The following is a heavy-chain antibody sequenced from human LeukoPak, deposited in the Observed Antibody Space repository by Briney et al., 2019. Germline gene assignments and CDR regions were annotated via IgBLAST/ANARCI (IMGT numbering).Heavy chain of an antibody. CDR1: GGSISSGGYY. Sequence: SQTLSLTCTVSGGSISSGGYYWSWIRQHPGKGLEWIGYIYYSGSTYYNPSLKSRVTISVDTSKNQFSMKLSSVTAADTAVYYCAREVVRLNWFDPWGQGTLVTVSS. J-gene: IGHJ5*02. CDR2: IYYSGST. V-gene: IGHV4-31*03. CDR3: AREVVRLNWFDP. D-gene: IGHD2-15*01.